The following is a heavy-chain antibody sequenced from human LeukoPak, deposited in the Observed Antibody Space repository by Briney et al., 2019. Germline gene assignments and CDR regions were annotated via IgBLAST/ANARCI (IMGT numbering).Heavy chain of an antibody. CDR2: INTDGTVT. CDR1: GFTFSKYW. Sequence: GGSLRLSCAASGFTFSKYWMLWVRQAPGKGLESVSRINTDGTVTTYADSVKGRFTVSRDDADNTMLLQMNSVRDEDTAVYYCATKQWLAPPPAYWAQGTPVTVSS. J-gene: IGHJ4*02. D-gene: IGHD6-19*01. V-gene: IGHV3-74*01. CDR3: ATKQWLAPPPAY.